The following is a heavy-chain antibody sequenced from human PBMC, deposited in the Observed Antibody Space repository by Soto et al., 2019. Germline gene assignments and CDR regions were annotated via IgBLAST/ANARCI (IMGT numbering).Heavy chain of an antibody. V-gene: IGHV4-31*03. D-gene: IGHD6-13*01. Sequence: QVQLQESGPGLVKPSQTLSLTCTVSGGSISSGGYYWSWIRQHPGKGLEWIGYIYYSGSTYYNPSLKSRVTISVDMSKNQFSLKLSSVTAADTAVYYCARGLYAAGTTPIDYWGQGTLVTVSS. CDR1: GGSISSGGYY. CDR3: ARGLYAAGTTPIDY. CDR2: IYYSGST. J-gene: IGHJ4*02.